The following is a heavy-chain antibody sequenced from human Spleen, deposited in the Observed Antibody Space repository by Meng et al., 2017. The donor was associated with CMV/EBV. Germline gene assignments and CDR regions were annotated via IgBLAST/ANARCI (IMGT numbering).Heavy chain of an antibody. V-gene: IGHV3-23*01. J-gene: IGHJ6*02. CDR3: TKVIACSGSNCYSYYHYGMDV. Sequence: GGSLRLSCAASGFTFYSYALSWVRQTPGRGLQWVSVISGSGNSRYYADSVKGRFTISRDNSKNTLYLQMNSLRAEDTAVYYCTKVIACSGSNCYSYYHYGMDVWGQGTTVTVSS. D-gene: IGHD2-2*01. CDR2: ISGSGNSR. CDR1: GFTFYSYA.